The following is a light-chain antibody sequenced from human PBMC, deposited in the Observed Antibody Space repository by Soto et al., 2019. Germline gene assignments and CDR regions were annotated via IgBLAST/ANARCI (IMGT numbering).Light chain of an antibody. J-gene: IGKJ3*01. V-gene: IGKV3-20*01. CDR3: QQYGSSPPFT. CDR2: DAS. Sequence: EIVLTQSPATLSLSPGERATLSCSASQSVSSYLAWYQQKPGQAPRLLIYDASTRATGIPDRFSGSGSGTDFTLTISRLEPEDFAVYFCQQYGSSPPFTFGPGTKVDI. CDR1: QSVSSY.